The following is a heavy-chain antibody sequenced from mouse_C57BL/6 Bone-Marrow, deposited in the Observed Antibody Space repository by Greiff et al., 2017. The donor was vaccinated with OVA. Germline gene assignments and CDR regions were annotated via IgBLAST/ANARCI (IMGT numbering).Heavy chain of an antibody. Sequence: EVQRVESEGGLVQPGSSMKLSCTASGFTFSDYYMAWVRQVPEKGLEWVANINYDGSSTYYLDSLKSRFIISRDNAKNILYLQMSSLKSEDTATYYCAREGSGRGYFDYWGQGTTLTVSS. D-gene: IGHD1-3*01. CDR3: AREGSGRGYFDY. CDR2: INYDGSST. CDR1: GFTFSDYY. V-gene: IGHV5-16*01. J-gene: IGHJ2*01.